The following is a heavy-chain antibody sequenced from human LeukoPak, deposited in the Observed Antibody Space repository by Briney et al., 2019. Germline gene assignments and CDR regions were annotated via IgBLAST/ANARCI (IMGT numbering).Heavy chain of an antibody. V-gene: IGHV3-30*18. CDR1: GFSFSSYG. D-gene: IGHD3-9*01. J-gene: IGHJ3*01. CDR3: AKGCTLFWLKDAFDV. CDR2: ISYDGSDK. Sequence: PGESLRLSCAASGFSFSSYGMHWVRQAPGKGLEWVAIISYDGSDKYYADSVKGRFTISRDNSKNTLYLQMNSLRAEDTAVYYCAKGCTLFWLKDAFDVWGKGTTVTVSS.